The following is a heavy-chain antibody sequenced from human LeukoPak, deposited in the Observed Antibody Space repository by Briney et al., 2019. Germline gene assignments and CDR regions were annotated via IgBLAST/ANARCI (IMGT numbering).Heavy chain of an antibody. CDR1: GFTFSSYA. CDR3: AREGGYDFWSGPGMDV. V-gene: IGHV3-30-3*01. D-gene: IGHD3-3*01. CDR2: ISYDGSNK. Sequence: PGGSLRLSCAASGFTFSSYAMHWVGQAPGKGLEGVAVISYDGSNKYYADSVKGRFTISRDNSKNTLYLQMNSLRAEDTAVYYCAREGGYDFWSGPGMDVWGQGTTVTVSS. J-gene: IGHJ6*02.